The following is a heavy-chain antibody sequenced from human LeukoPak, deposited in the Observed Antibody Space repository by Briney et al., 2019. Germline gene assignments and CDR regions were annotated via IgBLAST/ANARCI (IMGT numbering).Heavy chain of an antibody. J-gene: IGHJ5*02. V-gene: IGHV3-66*02. Sequence: GGSLRLSCAASGFTVSSNYMSWVRQAPGKGLDWVSVIYSGGSTYSADSVKGRFTISRDNSKNTLYLQMNSLRVEDTAVYYCARDSSGHLDNWFDPWGQGTLVTVSS. D-gene: IGHD3-22*01. CDR3: ARDSSGHLDNWFDP. CDR1: GFTVSSNY. CDR2: IYSGGST.